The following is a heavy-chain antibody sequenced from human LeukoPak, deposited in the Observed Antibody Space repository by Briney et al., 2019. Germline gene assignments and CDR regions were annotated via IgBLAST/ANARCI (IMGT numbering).Heavy chain of an antibody. Sequence: SETLSLTCAVSGVSISSSSYHWDWIRQPPGKGLEWIGSIYDSGSTYYSPSLRSRVTISVDTSKNQFSLKLNSVTAADTAVYYCTRQVLHTAMDYWGQGTLVTVSS. D-gene: IGHD5-18*01. V-gene: IGHV4-39*01. J-gene: IGHJ4*02. CDR2: IYDSGST. CDR1: GVSISSSSYH. CDR3: TRQVLHTAMDY.